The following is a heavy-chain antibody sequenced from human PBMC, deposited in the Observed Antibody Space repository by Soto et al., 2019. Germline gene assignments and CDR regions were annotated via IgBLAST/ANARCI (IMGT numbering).Heavy chain of an antibody. CDR1: GGTFSSYA. CDR3: ARARITIFGVVTPYYYYYGMDV. Sequence: QVQLVQSGAEVKKPGSSVKVSCKASGGTFSSYAISWVRQAPGQGLEWRGGIIPIFGTANYAQKFQGRVTITADESTSTAYMELRSLRSEATAVYYCARARITIFGVVTPYYYYYGMDVWGQGTTVTVSS. CDR2: IIPIFGTA. V-gene: IGHV1-69*01. D-gene: IGHD3-3*01. J-gene: IGHJ6*02.